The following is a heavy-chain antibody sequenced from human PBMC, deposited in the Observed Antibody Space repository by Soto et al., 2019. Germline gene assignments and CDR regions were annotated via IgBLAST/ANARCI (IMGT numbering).Heavy chain of an antibody. Sequence: EVQLVESGGGLVQPGGSLRLSCAASGFTFSSYWMSWVRQAPGKGLEWVANIKQDGSEKYYVDSVKGRFTISRDNAKNSLYLQMNSLRAEDTAVYYCARDIGSGPGSWFDYWGQGTLVTVSS. J-gene: IGHJ4*02. CDR3: ARDIGSGPGSWFDY. CDR1: GFTFSSYW. CDR2: IKQDGSEK. D-gene: IGHD3-10*01. V-gene: IGHV3-7*01.